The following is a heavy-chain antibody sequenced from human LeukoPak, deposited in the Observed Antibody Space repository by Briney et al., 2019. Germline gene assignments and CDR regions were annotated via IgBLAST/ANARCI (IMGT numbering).Heavy chain of an antibody. CDR1: GFSFSRYW. Sequence: GGSLRLSCVASGFSFSRYWMSWVRQAPGKGLEWVSSITSSSTYTFYADSVKGRFTISRDNARNSLYLQMNSLRAEDTAVYYCARDPYSGTYGDTYYYYMDVWGKGTTVTISS. J-gene: IGHJ6*03. CDR2: ITSSSTYT. V-gene: IGHV3-21*01. CDR3: ARDPYSGTYGDTYYYYMDV. D-gene: IGHD1-26*01.